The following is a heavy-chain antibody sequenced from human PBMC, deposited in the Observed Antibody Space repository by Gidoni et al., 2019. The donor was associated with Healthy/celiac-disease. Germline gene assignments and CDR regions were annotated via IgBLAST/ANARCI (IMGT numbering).Heavy chain of an antibody. D-gene: IGHD3-9*01. V-gene: IGHV1-58*02. CDR2: IVVGSGNT. J-gene: IGHJ6*02. Sequence: QMQLVQSGPEVKKPGTSVKVSCKASGFPFTSSAMQWVRQARGQRLEWIGWIVVGSGNTNYAQKFQERVNITRDMSTSTAYMELSSLRAEDTAVYYCAADTVRYFDWCPRGYGMDVWGQGTTVTVSS. CDR1: GFPFTSSA. CDR3: AADTVRYFDWCPRGYGMDV.